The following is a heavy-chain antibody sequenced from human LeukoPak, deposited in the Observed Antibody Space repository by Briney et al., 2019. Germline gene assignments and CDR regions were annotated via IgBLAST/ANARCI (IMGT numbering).Heavy chain of an antibody. Sequence: GGSLRLSCAASGFTFSSYAMSWVRQAPGRGLEWVSSISSDGSFIFYEDSVRGRFTISRDNAKNSVYLQMNSLRAEDTAVHYCATYSSSSGFEYWGQGALVTVSS. CDR3: ATYSSSSGFEY. D-gene: IGHD6-6*01. CDR1: GFTFSSYA. V-gene: IGHV3-21*01. J-gene: IGHJ4*02. CDR2: ISSDGSFI.